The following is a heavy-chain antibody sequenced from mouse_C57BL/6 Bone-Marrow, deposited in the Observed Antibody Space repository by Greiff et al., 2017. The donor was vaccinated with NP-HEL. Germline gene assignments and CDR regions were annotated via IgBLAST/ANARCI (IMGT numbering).Heavy chain of an antibody. J-gene: IGHJ1*03. CDR2: IWTGGGT. D-gene: IGHD1-1*01. CDR1: GFSLTSYA. Sequence: VQLQESGPGLVAPSQSLSITCTVSGFSLTSYAISWVRQPPGKGLEWLGVIWTGGGTNYNSALKSRLSISKDNSKSQVFLKMNSLQTDDTARYYCARTLITTVVATYWYFDVWGTGTTVTVSS. V-gene: IGHV2-9-1*01. CDR3: ARTLITTVVATYWYFDV.